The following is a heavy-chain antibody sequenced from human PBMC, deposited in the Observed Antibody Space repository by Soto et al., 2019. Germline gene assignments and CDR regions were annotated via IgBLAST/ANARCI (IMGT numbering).Heavy chain of an antibody. CDR3: AREDY. CDR2: IYYSGST. V-gene: IGHV4-61*01. J-gene: IGHJ4*02. Sequence: TSETLSLTCTVSGGSVSSGSYYWSWIRQPPGKGLEWIGYIYYSGSTDYNPSLKGRVTISVDTSKNQFSLKLSSVTAADTAVYYCAREDYWGQGTLVTVSS. CDR1: GGSVSSGSYY.